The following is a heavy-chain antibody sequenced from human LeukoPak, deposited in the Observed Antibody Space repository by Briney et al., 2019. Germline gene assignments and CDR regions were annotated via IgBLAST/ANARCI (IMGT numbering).Heavy chain of an antibody. Sequence: PAETLSLTCTVASGSISSYYWSWIRQPPGKGLEWIGNLYYSGSTDYNPSLKSRVTISVDTSKNQFSLKLSSVTAADTAVYYCARSLTGNFDYWGQGTLVTVSS. CDR1: SGSISSYY. CDR2: LYYSGST. J-gene: IGHJ4*02. V-gene: IGHV4-59*01. CDR3: ARSLTGNFDY. D-gene: IGHD3-9*01.